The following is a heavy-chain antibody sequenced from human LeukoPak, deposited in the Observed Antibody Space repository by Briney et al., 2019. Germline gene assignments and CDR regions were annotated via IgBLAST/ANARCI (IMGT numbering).Heavy chain of an antibody. CDR1: GYTFSIYG. V-gene: IGHV1-18*01. Sequence: ASVKVSCKASGYTFSIYGFSWVRQAPGQGLEWMGWISVYNGNTNYAQKFQGRVTMTTDTSTSTAYMELSSLRSEDTAVYYCATDNPSYYDSSGYYAYWGQGTLVTVSS. D-gene: IGHD3-22*01. CDR3: ATDNPSYYDSSGYYAY. J-gene: IGHJ4*02. CDR2: ISVYNGNT.